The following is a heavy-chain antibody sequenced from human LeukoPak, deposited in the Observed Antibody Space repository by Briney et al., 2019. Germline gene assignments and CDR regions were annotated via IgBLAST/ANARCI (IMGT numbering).Heavy chain of an antibody. CDR1: GFSFGSHW. V-gene: IGHV3-7*01. CDR3: ARGPNSNWSGLDF. J-gene: IGHJ4*02. CDR2: INQNGGSI. Sequence: GGSLRLSCAASGFSFGSHWMNWVRQAPGKGLEWVAIINQNGGSIGYGDSVKGRFTISRDNAQSSLYLQMNSLRAEDTAVYYCARGPNSNWSGLDFWGQGTLLTVSS. D-gene: IGHD6-6*01.